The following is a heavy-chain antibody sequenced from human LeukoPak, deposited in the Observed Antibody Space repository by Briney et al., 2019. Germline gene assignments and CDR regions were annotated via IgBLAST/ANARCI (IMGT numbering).Heavy chain of an antibody. J-gene: IGHJ5*02. D-gene: IGHD2-2*01. V-gene: IGHV4-30-2*01. CDR3: ARTILGYCSSTSCKINWFDP. Sequence: PSQTLSLTCAVSGGSISSGGYSWSWIRQPPGKGLEWIGYIYHSGSTYYNPSLKSRVTISVDRSKNQFSLKLSSVTAADTAVYYCARTILGYCSSTSCKINWFDPWGQGTLVTVSS. CDR1: GGSISSGGYS. CDR2: IYHSGST.